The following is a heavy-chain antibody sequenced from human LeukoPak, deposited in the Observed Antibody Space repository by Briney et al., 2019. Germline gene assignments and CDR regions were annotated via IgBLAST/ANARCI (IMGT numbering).Heavy chain of an antibody. V-gene: IGHV3-30*03. CDR1: GFTFSSYG. D-gene: IGHD1-26*01. J-gene: IGHJ4*02. CDR3: ARTSGSYPINDVDY. CDR2: ISYDGSNK. Sequence: GGSLRLSCAASGFTFSSYGMHWVRQAPGKGLEWVAIISYDGSNKYYADSVKGRFTISRDNSKNTLYLRMNSLRAADTAVYYCARTSGSYPINDVDYWGQGTLVTVSS.